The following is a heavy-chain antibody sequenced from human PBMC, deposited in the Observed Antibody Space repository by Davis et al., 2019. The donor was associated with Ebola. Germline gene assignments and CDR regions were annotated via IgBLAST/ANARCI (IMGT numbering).Heavy chain of an antibody. V-gene: IGHV3-53*04. CDR2: IYSGGST. J-gene: IGHJ3*02. D-gene: IGHD6-13*01. Sequence: GESLKISCAASGFTVSSNYMSWVRQAPGKGLEWVSVIYSGGSTYYADSVKGRFTISRHNSKNTLYLQMNSLRAEDTAVYYCASRFAAAGSWVAFDIWGQGTMVTVSS. CDR1: GFTVSSNY. CDR3: ASRFAAAGSWVAFDI.